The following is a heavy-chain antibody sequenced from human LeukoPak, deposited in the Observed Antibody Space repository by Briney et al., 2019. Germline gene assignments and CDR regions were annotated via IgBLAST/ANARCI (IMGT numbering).Heavy chain of an antibody. Sequence: ASVKVSCKTSGYTFTSYGISWVRQAPGQGLEWMGWISAYNGNTNYAQKLQGRVTMTTDTSTSTAYMELRSLRSDDTAVYYCAREAAAGTQLDYWGQGTLVTVSS. V-gene: IGHV1-18*01. CDR3: AREAAAGTQLDY. CDR1: GYTFTSYG. D-gene: IGHD6-13*01. J-gene: IGHJ4*02. CDR2: ISAYNGNT.